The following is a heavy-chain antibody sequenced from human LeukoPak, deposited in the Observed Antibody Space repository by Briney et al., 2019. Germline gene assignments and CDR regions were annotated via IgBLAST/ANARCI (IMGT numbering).Heavy chain of an antibody. CDR3: ASKRIYGDGYFQH. CDR1: GGSISSYY. Sequence: PSETLSLTCTVSGGSISSYYWSWIRQPPGKGREWIGYIYYSGGTNYNPSLKSRVTISVDTSKNQFSLKLSSVTAADTAVYYCASKRIYGDGYFQHWGQGTLVTVSS. CDR2: IYYSGGT. V-gene: IGHV4-59*01. D-gene: IGHD4-17*01. J-gene: IGHJ1*01.